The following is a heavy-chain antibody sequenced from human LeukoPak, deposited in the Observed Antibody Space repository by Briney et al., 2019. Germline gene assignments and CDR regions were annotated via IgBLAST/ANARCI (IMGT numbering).Heavy chain of an antibody. CDR3: ARDSGGGGWSGFDY. D-gene: IGHD2-15*01. J-gene: IGHJ4*02. CDR1: GGSFSGYY. CDR2: IYYSGST. V-gene: IGHV4-59*01. Sequence: PSETLSLTCAVYGGSFSGYYWSWIRQPPGKGLEWIGYIYYSGSTNYNPSLKSRVTMSVDTSKNQFSLKLSSVTAADTAVYYCARDSGGGGWSGFDYWGQGTLVTVSS.